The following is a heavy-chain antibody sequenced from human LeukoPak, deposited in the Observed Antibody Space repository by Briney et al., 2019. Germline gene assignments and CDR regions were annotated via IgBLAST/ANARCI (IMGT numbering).Heavy chain of an antibody. V-gene: IGHV4-34*01. D-gene: IGHD4-11*01. CDR2: INHSGST. J-gene: IGHJ4*02. Sequence: PAETLTLTCAAYGWTFSSYYWSWIRQPPGKGLEWIGEINHSGSTNYNPSLKSRVTISVDTSKNQFSLKVTSVTTADTAVYYCASLTSKDSWGQGTLVTVSS. CDR3: ASLTSKDS. CDR1: GWTFSSYY.